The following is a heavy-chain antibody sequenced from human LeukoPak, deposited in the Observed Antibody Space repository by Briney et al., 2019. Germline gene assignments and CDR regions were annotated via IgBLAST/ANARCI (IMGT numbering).Heavy chain of an antibody. V-gene: IGHV3-15*01. Sequence: GGSLRLSCAASGFTFSNSWMSWVRQAPGKGLEWVGRIKSKTDGGTTDYAAPVKGRFTISRDDSKNTLYLQMNSLKTEDTAVYYCTTVAPPGPAAVLMYYFDYWGQGTLVTVSS. CDR1: GFTFSNSW. J-gene: IGHJ4*02. CDR3: TTVAPPGPAAVLMYYFDY. D-gene: IGHD2-2*01. CDR2: IKSKTDGGTT.